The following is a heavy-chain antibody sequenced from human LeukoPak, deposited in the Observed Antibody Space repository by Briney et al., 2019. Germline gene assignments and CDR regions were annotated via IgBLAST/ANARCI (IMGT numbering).Heavy chain of an antibody. D-gene: IGHD6-19*01. J-gene: IGHJ4*02. Sequence: PGGSLRLSCAASGFTFSSYVMSWVRQAPGKGLEWVSALSGGGDSTYYVDSVKGRFTTSRDNSKNTLYLQMSSLRAEDTAVYYCAKGSSSGRPYYFDYWGQGALVTVSS. V-gene: IGHV3-23*01. CDR3: AKGSSSGRPYYFDY. CDR1: GFTFSSYV. CDR2: LSGGGDST.